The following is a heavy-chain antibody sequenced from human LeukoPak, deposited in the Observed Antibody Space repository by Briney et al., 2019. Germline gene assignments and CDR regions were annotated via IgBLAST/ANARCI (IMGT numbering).Heavy chain of an antibody. Sequence: SETLSLTCTVSGGSISSYYWSWIRQPAGKGLEWIGRIHTSGTTNYNPSLKSRVTMSVDTSKNQFSLKLSSVTAADTAVYYCARDTYYYDSSGYHRFDYWGQGTLVTVSS. CDR1: GGSISSYY. D-gene: IGHD3-22*01. CDR2: IHTSGTT. J-gene: IGHJ4*02. CDR3: ARDTYYYDSSGYHRFDY. V-gene: IGHV4-4*07.